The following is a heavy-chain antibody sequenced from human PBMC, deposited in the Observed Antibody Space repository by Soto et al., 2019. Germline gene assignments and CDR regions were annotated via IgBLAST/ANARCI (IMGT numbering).Heavy chain of an antibody. Sequence: GGSLRLSCAASGFTFSSYSMNWVRQAPGKGLEWVSSISSSSSYLYYADSVKGRFTISRDNAKNSLYLQMNSLRAEDTAVYYCARDNTAMVTGNFDYWGQGTLVTVSS. D-gene: IGHD5-18*01. CDR3: ARDNTAMVTGNFDY. V-gene: IGHV3-21*01. J-gene: IGHJ4*02. CDR1: GFTFSSYS. CDR2: ISSSSSYL.